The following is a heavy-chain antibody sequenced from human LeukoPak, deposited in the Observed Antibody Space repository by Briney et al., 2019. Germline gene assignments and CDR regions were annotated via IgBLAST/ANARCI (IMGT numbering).Heavy chain of an antibody. CDR3: ARPVQPGGSSTFYYYYGMDV. J-gene: IGHJ6*02. V-gene: IGHV3-64*01. CDR1: GFTFSSYA. CDR2: ISSNGGST. Sequence: PGGSLRLSCAASGFTFSSYAMHWVRQAPGKGLEYVSAISSNGGSTYYANSVKGRFTISRDNSKNTLYLQMGSLRAEDMAVYYCARPVQPGGSSTFYYYYGMDVWGQGTMVTVSS. D-gene: IGHD2-15*01.